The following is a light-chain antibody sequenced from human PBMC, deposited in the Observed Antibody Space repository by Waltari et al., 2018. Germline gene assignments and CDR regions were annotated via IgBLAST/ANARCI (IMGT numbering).Light chain of an antibody. Sequence: DIQLTQSPSFLSASVGDRVTITCRASQGISNYLAWYQQKPGKAPKLLISAASTLQSGVPSRFSGSGSETEFTLTISSLQPEDFATYFCLQLNSYPLTFGGGANVEIK. V-gene: IGKV1-9*01. J-gene: IGKJ4*01. CDR2: AAS. CDR3: LQLNSYPLT. CDR1: QGISNY.